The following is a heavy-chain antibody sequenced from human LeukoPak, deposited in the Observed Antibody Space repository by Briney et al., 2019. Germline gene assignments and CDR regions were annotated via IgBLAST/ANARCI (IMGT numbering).Heavy chain of an antibody. J-gene: IGHJ4*02. V-gene: IGHV3-9*01. CDR1: GFTFDDYA. CDR3: ARDQRPGIAVAGTGP. CDR2: ISWNSGSI. Sequence: GGSLRLSCAASGFTFDDYAMHCVRQAPGKGLEWVSGISWNSGSIGYADSVKGRFTISRDNSKNTLYLQMNSLRAEDTAVYYCARDQRPGIAVAGTGPWGQGTLVTVSS. D-gene: IGHD6-19*01.